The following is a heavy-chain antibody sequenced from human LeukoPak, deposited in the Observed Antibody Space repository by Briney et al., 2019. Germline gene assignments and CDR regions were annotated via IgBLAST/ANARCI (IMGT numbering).Heavy chain of an antibody. D-gene: IGHD3-10*01. V-gene: IGHV4-38-2*02. CDR3: ARDLHKLLWFGGLLGDAFDI. CDR2: IYHSGST. J-gene: IGHJ3*02. CDR1: GYSISSNYH. Sequence: KPSETLSLTCTVSGYSISSNYHWGWIRQPPGKGLEWIATIYHSGSTYYNPSLKSRVTISVDTSKNQFSLKLSSVTAADTAVYYCARDLHKLLWFGGLLGDAFDIWGQGTMVTVSS.